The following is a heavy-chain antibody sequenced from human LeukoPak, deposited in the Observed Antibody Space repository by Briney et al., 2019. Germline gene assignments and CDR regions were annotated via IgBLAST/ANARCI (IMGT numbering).Heavy chain of an antibody. CDR1: GYTFTSYG. Sequence: ASVKVSCKASGYTFTSYGISWVRQAPGQGLEWMGGIIPIFGTANYAQKFQGRVTITADESTSTAYMELSSLRSEDTAVYYCARADSGLFDYWGQGTLVTVSS. CDR3: ARADSGLFDY. CDR2: IIPIFGTA. J-gene: IGHJ4*02. V-gene: IGHV1-69*13. D-gene: IGHD6-25*01.